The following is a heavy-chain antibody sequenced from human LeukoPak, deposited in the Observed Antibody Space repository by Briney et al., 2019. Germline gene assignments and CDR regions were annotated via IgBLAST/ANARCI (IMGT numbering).Heavy chain of an antibody. CDR3: AKADRTSYYFDY. Sequence: GRSLRLSCAASGFTFSSYGMHWVRQAPGKGLEWVAVISYDGSNKYYADSVKGRFTISRDNSKNTLYLQMNSLRAEDTAVYYCAKADRTSYYFDYWGQGTLVTVSS. CDR2: ISYDGSNK. V-gene: IGHV3-30*18. CDR1: GFTFSSYG. D-gene: IGHD1-14*01. J-gene: IGHJ4*02.